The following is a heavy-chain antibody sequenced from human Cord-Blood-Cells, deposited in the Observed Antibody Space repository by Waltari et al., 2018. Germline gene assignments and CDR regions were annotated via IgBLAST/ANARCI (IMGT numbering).Heavy chain of an antibody. CDR2: IYYSGST. D-gene: IGHD6-13*01. J-gene: IGHJ3*02. Sequence: QLQLQESGTGLVKPSETLYLTCPIPGCSISSSSYYWGWVRHPPGKGLEWIGSIYYSGSTYYNPSLKSRVTISVDTSKNQFSLKLSSVTAADTAVYYCARRGIAAAGDAFDIWGQGTMVTVSS. CDR1: GCSISSSSYY. V-gene: IGHV4-39*01. CDR3: ARRGIAAAGDAFDI.